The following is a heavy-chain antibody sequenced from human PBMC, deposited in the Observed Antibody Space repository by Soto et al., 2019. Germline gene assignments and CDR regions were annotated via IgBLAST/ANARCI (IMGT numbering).Heavy chain of an antibody. V-gene: IGHV1-3*01. Sequence: ASVKVSCKASGYTFTSYAMHWVRQAPGQRLEWMGWINAGNGNTKYSQKFQGRVTITRDTSASTAYMELSSLRSEDTTVYYCARGYSSSWYYFDYWGQGTLVTVSS. D-gene: IGHD6-13*01. J-gene: IGHJ4*02. CDR2: INAGNGNT. CDR3: ARGYSSSWYYFDY. CDR1: GYTFTSYA.